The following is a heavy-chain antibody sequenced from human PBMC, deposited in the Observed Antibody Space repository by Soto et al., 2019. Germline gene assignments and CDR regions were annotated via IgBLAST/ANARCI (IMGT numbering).Heavy chain of an antibody. V-gene: IGHV4-59*01. CDR2: IYYSGST. CDR3: ARDCSSTSCYVDAFDI. D-gene: IGHD2-2*01. J-gene: IGHJ3*02. Sequence: PSETLSLTCSVSGGSISSYYWSRILQPPGKGLEWIGYIYYSGSTNYNPSLKSRVTISVDTSKNQFSLKLSSVTAADTAVYYCARDCSSTSCYVDAFDIWGQGTMVTVSS. CDR1: GGSISSYY.